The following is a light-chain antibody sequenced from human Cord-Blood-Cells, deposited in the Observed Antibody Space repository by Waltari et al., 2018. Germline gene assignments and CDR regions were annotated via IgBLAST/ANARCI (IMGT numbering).Light chain of an antibody. V-gene: IGKV1-9*01. J-gene: IGKJ3*01. CDR3: QQLNSYLFT. Sequence: DIQLTQSPSFLSASVGDRVTITCRASHGISSYLAWYQQKPGKAPKLLIYAASTLQSGVPSRFSGSGSGTEFTLTISSLQPEDFATYYCQQLNSYLFTFGPGTKVDIK. CDR2: AAS. CDR1: HGISSY.